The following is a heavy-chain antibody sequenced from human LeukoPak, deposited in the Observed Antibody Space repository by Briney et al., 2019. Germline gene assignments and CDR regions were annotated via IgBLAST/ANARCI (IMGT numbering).Heavy chain of an antibody. CDR1: GFTFSNYA. Sequence: GGSLRLSCAASGFTFSNYAIHWVRQAPGRGLEWVAVIVYDGSKKYYADSVKGRFTISRDNSKNTLYLQMNSLRAEDTAVYYCAKDARQNHYDSGYIQYFDCWGQGSLVTVSS. CDR2: IVYDGSKK. CDR3: AKDARQNHYDSGYIQYFDC. V-gene: IGHV3-30*04. D-gene: IGHD3-22*01. J-gene: IGHJ4*02.